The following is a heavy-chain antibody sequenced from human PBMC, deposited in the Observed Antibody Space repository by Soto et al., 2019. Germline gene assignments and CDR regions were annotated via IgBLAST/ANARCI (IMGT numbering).Heavy chain of an antibody. CDR1: GGSISSGGYS. V-gene: IGHV4-30-2*01. Sequence: SETLSLTYAVSGGSISSGGYSWSWIRQPPGKGLEWIGYIYHSGSTYYNPSLKSRVTISVDRSKNQFSLQLSSVTAADTAVYYCARVPDRWGQGTLVTVSS. CDR3: ARVPDR. J-gene: IGHJ5*02. D-gene: IGHD2-2*01. CDR2: IYHSGST.